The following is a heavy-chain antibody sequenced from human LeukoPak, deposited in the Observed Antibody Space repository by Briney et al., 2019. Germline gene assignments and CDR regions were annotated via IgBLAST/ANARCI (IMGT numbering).Heavy chain of an antibody. J-gene: IGHJ2*01. D-gene: IGHD3-16*01. CDR3: AREAAWGNWYFDR. Sequence: GGSLRLSCAASGFTFSSYAMHWVRQAPGKGLEWVAVISYGGSNKYYADSVEGRFTASRDNFKNTLYLEMNSLRYDDTALYYCAREAAWGNWYFDRWGRGTLVTVSS. CDR1: GFTFSSYA. CDR2: ISYGGSNK. V-gene: IGHV3-30-3*01.